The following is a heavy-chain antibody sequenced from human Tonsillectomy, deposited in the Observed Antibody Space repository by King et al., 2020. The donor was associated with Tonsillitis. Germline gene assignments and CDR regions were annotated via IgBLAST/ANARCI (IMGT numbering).Heavy chain of an antibody. V-gene: IGHV4-4*07. D-gene: IGHD3-3*01. Sequence: VQLQESGPGLVKPSEALSLTCTVSGGSISGYYWSLIQQPAGKGLEWIGRIYTSRSTNYNPSLKSRVTMSVDTSKNQFSLKLSSVTAADTAVYYCARSDFWSGYYNFWGQGTLVTVSS. CDR2: IYTSRST. CDR3: ARSDFWSGYYNF. CDR1: GGSISGYY. J-gene: IGHJ4*02.